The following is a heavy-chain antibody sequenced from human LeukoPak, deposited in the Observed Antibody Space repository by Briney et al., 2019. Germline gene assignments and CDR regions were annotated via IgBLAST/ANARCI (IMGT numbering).Heavy chain of an antibody. D-gene: IGHD6-19*01. Sequence: GSLRLSCAASGFTFSSYSMNWVRQAPGKGLEWGSSISSSSSYIYYADSVKGQFTISRDNAKNSLYLQMNSLRAVDTAVYYCARDIRDSSGWTSFDYWGQGTLVTVSS. CDR3: ARDIRDSSGWTSFDY. CDR1: GFTFSSYS. J-gene: IGHJ4*02. V-gene: IGHV3-21*01. CDR2: ISSSSSYI.